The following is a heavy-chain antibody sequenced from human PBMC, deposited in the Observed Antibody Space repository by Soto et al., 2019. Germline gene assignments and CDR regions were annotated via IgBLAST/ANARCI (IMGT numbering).Heavy chain of an antibody. V-gene: IGHV3-43*01. CDR2: ISWDGGST. D-gene: IGHD2-21*01. CDR1: GFTFDDYT. Sequence: PGGSLRLSCAASGFTFDDYTMHWVRQAPGKGLEWVSLISWDGGSTYYADSVKGRFTISRDNSKNSLYLQMNSLRTEDTALYYCAKDSGESGFYFDYWGQGTLVTVSS. J-gene: IGHJ4*02. CDR3: AKDSGESGFYFDY.